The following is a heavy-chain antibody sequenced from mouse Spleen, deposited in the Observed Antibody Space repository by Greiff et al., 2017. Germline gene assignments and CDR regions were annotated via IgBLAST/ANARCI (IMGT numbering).Heavy chain of an antibody. V-gene: IGHV5-16*01. D-gene: IGHD2-14*01. CDR3: ARGGYRYDEEAWFAY. CDR2: INYDGSST. CDR1: GFTFSDYY. J-gene: IGHJ3*01. Sequence: EVMLVESGGGLVQPGSSMKLSCTASGFTFSDYYMAWVRQVPEKGLEWVANINYDGSSTYYLDSLKSRFIISRDNAKNILYLQMSSLKSEDTATYYCARGGYRYDEEAWFAYWGQGTLVTVSA.